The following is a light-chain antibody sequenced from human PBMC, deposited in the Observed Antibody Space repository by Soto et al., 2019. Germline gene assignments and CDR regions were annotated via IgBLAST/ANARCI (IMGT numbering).Light chain of an antibody. CDR2: AAY. V-gene: IGKV1-39*01. CDR1: QSISSY. Sequence: DIQMTQSPSSLSASVGDRVTITCRASQSISSYLNWYQQKPGKAPKLLIYAAYSLQSGVPSRFSGSGSGTDFTLTISSLQPKDFATYYCQQSYSTPHTFGQGTKLEIK. CDR3: QQSYSTPHT. J-gene: IGKJ2*01.